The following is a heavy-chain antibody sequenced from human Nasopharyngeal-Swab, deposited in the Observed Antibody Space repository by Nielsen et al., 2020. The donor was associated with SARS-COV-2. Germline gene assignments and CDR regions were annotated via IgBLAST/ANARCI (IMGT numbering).Heavy chain of an antibody. V-gene: IGHV3-69-1*01. Sequence: GGSLRLSCATSGFTFSPYTMTWVRQAPGKGLQWISSITSGNSVQYADSVRGRFTISRDTAKNSLYLQMNSLTAEDTAVYYCARARGGGYGDYWGQGTLVTVSS. CDR3: ARARGGGYGDY. CDR1: GFTFSPYT. J-gene: IGHJ4*02. D-gene: IGHD5-12*01. CDR2: ITSGNSV.